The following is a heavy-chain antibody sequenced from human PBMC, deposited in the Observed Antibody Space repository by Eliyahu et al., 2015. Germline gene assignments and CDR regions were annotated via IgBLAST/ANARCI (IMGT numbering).Heavy chain of an antibody. Sequence: QVHLVDSGGGLVQPGGSLRLSXXASGFXFXXYXMXWVXXAPGRGLEWLSYISPSGSYIYYADSVKGRFAISRDNAKSSLFLQMNNLRGDDTAVYYCARGHYDYVWGTFRAHTGFSSYELEVWGQGTTVSVSS. CDR1: GFXFXXYX. J-gene: IGHJ6*02. D-gene: IGHD3-16*02. CDR2: ISPSGSYI. V-gene: IGHV3-11*01. CDR3: ARGHYDYVWGTFRAHTGFSSYELEV.